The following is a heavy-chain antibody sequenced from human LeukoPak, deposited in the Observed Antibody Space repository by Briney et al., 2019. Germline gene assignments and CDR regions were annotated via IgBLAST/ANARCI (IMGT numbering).Heavy chain of an antibody. CDR3: ARRGSYYGDSMDY. CDR2: ISSNGGST. Sequence: GGSLRLSCAASGFTFSSYAMHWVRQAPGKGLEYVSAISSNGGSTHYANSVKGRFTISRDNSKNTLYLRMGSLRAEDMAVYYCARRGSYYGDSMDYWGQGTLVTVSS. CDR1: GFTFSSYA. D-gene: IGHD1-26*01. V-gene: IGHV3-64*01. J-gene: IGHJ4*02.